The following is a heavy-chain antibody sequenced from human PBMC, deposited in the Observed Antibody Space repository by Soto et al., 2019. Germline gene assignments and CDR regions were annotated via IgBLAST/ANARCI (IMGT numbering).Heavy chain of an antibody. CDR2: IYHSGST. CDR3: ARSRRVSGSSFDY. V-gene: IGHV4-31*02. J-gene: IGHJ4*02. D-gene: IGHD3-10*01. Sequence: WTWIRQHPGKGLEWIGYIYHSGSTFYNPSLKSRVTISLDTSKIQFSLKVTSVTAADTAVYYCARSRRVSGSSFDYWGQGTLVTVSS.